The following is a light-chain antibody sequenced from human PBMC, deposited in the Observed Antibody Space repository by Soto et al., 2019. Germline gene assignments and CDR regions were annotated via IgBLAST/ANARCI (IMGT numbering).Light chain of an antibody. J-gene: IGLJ1*01. CDR3: CSYAGNYSYV. CDR1: SSDVGGYNY. V-gene: IGLV2-11*01. Sequence: QSALTQPRSVSGSPGQSVTISCTGTSSDVGGYNYVSWYQQHPGKAPKLMIYDVNKRPSGVPDRFSGSKSGNTASLTISGLQAEDEADYYCCSYAGNYSYVFAPGTSSPS. CDR2: DVN.